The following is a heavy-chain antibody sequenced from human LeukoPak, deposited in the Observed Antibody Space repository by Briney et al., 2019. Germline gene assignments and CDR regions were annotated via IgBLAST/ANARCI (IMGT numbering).Heavy chain of an antibody. Sequence: GGSLRLSCAASGFTFSRYAMSWVRQAPGRGLEGVSAISGSGGSTYYADSVKGRFTISRDNSKNTLYLQMNSLRAEDTAVYYCAKDLSYSSGWYGFDYWGQGTLVTVSS. J-gene: IGHJ4*02. CDR1: GFTFSRYA. CDR3: AKDLSYSSGWYGFDY. CDR2: ISGSGGST. D-gene: IGHD6-19*01. V-gene: IGHV3-23*01.